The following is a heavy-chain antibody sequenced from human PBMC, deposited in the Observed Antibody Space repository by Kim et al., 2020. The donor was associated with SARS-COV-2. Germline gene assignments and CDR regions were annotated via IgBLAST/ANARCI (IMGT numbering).Heavy chain of an antibody. CDR1: GYTFTSYA. Sequence: ASVKVSCKASGYTFTSYAMNWVRQAPGQGLEWMGWINTNTGNPTYAQGFTGRFVFSLDTSVSTAYLQISSLKAEDTAVYYCARDRTLWFGELSHHYYYGMDVWGQGTTVTVSS. CDR2: INTNTGNP. V-gene: IGHV7-4-1*02. J-gene: IGHJ6*02. CDR3: ARDRTLWFGELSHHYYYGMDV. D-gene: IGHD3-10*01.